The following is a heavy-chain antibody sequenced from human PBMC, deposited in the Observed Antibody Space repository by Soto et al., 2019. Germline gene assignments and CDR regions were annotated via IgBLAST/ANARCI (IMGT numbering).Heavy chain of an antibody. CDR1: GYYFTGYW. CDR3: ACGYSSSWYNYGMDV. Sequence: GESLKISCKGSGYYFTGYWIAWVRQMPGKGLEWMGIIYPHDSETKYSPSFQGRFTISRDNAKSSLHLQMNSLRAEDTAVYYCACGYSSSWYNYGMDVWGQGTTVTVSS. V-gene: IGHV5-51*01. CDR2: IYPHDSET. D-gene: IGHD6-13*01. J-gene: IGHJ6*02.